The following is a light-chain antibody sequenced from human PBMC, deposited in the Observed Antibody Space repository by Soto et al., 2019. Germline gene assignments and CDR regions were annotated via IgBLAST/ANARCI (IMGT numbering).Light chain of an antibody. CDR3: QQYNRYPVT. J-gene: IGKJ4*01. CDR1: QSISSW. Sequence: DIQMTQSPSTLSASVGDRVSITCRASQSISSWLAWYQQKPGKAPKLLIYKASSLESGVPSRFSGSGFGTEFTLTVSSRQRDEFASYYCQQYNRYPVTFGGGTKVEIK. V-gene: IGKV1-5*03. CDR2: KAS.